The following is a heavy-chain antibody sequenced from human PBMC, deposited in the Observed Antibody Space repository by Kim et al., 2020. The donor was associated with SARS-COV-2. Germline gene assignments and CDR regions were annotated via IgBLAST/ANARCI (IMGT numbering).Heavy chain of an antibody. D-gene: IGHD6-13*01. J-gene: IGHJ6*02. Sequence: GGSLRLSCAASGFTFSSYGMHWVRQAPGKGLEWVAVISYDGSNKYYADSVKGRFTISRDNSKNTLYLQMNSLRAEDTAVYYCAKDLGSYSSSWPYYYYYGMDVWGQGTTVTVSS. CDR2: ISYDGSNK. V-gene: IGHV3-30*18. CDR1: GFTFSSYG. CDR3: AKDLGSYSSSWPYYYYYGMDV.